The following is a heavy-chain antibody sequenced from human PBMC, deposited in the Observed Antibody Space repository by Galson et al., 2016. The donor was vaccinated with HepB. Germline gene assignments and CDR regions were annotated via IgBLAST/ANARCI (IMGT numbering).Heavy chain of an antibody. D-gene: IGHD2-15*01. J-gene: IGHJ4*02. V-gene: IGHV3-30-3*01. CDR2: ISYDGDNK. CDR3: ARDRCSGGTCALGTVDY. Sequence: FLRLSCAVSGFTFGNNAMHWVRQAPGKGLEWVALISYDGDNKYYADSVKGRFSISRDNSKNTLYVQMNSLRAEDTALYYCARDRCSGGTCALGTVDYWGQGTLITVSS. CDR1: GFTFGNNA.